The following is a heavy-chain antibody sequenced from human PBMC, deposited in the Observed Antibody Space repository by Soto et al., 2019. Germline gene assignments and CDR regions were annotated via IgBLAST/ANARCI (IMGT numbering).Heavy chain of an antibody. Sequence: QVQLVESGGGVVQPGRSLRLSCAASGFTFSSYAMHWVRQAPGKGLEWVAVISYDGSNKYYADSVKGRFTISRDNSKKTLYLQMNSLRAEDTAVYYCARDRDSGSYYDEYFQHWGQGTLVTVSS. V-gene: IGHV3-30-3*01. CDR2: ISYDGSNK. J-gene: IGHJ1*01. CDR1: GFTFSSYA. D-gene: IGHD1-26*01. CDR3: ARDRDSGSYYDEYFQH.